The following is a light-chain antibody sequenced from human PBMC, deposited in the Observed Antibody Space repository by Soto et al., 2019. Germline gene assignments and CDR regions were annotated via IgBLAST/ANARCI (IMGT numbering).Light chain of an antibody. CDR2: EVS. V-gene: IGLV2-14*01. CDR1: SSDVGGYNY. Sequence: QSALTQPASVSGSPGQSITISCTGTSSDVGGYNYVSWYQQHPGKVPKLMIYEVSNRPSGVSNRFSGSKSGNTASLTISGLQAEDEAHYYCISYTRSSTLVFGGGTKLTVL. J-gene: IGLJ3*02. CDR3: ISYTRSSTLV.